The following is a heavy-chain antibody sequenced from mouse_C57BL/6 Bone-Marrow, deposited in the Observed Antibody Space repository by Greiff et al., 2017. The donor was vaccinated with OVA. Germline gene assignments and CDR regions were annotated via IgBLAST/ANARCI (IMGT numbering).Heavy chain of an antibody. D-gene: IGHD2-2*01. CDR1: GFNIKDDY. CDR3: TTWVVTTGYYYAMDY. V-gene: IGHV14-4*01. J-gene: IGHJ4*01. CDR2: IDPENGDT. Sequence: EVQLQESGAELVRPGASVKLSCTASGFNIKDDYMHWVKQRPEQGLEWIGWIDPENGDTEYASKFQGKATITADTSSNTAYLQRSSLTSEDTAVYYCTTWVVTTGYYYAMDYWGQGTSVTVSS.